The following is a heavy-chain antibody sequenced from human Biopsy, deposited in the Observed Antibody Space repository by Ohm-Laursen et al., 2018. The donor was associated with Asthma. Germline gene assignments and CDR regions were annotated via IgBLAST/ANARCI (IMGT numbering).Heavy chain of an antibody. J-gene: IGHJ4*02. CDR1: GGSINNFY. CDR2: VYYRGST. V-gene: IGHV4-59*01. CDR3: ARGVDRVTGLLDHFDS. D-gene: IGHD2-21*02. Sequence: SETLSLTCTVSGGSINNFYWSWIRHPPGKGLESIGHVYYRGSTNYHPSLKSRVTISIDASKNQFSLKLTSVTAADTAVYYCARGVDRVTGLLDHFDSWGQGTLVTVSS.